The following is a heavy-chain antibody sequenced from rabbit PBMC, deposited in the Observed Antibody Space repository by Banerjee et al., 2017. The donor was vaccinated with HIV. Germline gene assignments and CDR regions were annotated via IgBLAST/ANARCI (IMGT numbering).Heavy chain of an antibody. V-gene: IGHV1S45*01. CDR1: GFTLSSYW. CDR2: IYTGNGNT. CDR3: ARDLAGVIGWNFNL. Sequence: QEQLEESGGDLVKPEGSLTLTCTASGFTLSSYWMCWVRQAPGKGLEWIACIYTGNGNTFYASWAKGRFTISKTSSTTVTLQMTSLTAADTASYFCARDLAGVIGWNFNLWGPGTLVTVS. J-gene: IGHJ4*01. D-gene: IGHD4-1*01.